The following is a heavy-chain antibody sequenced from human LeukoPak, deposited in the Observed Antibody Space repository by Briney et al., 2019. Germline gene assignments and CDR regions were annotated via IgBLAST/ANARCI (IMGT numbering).Heavy chain of an antibody. V-gene: IGHV3-23*01. J-gene: IGHJ6*03. Sequence: GGSLRLSCAASGFTFSSYAMSWVRQAPGRGLECGSAISGSGGSTYYADSVKGRFIISRDNSKNTLYLQMNSLRAEDTDVYYCAKDGHCSSTSCSSYYMDVWGKGTTVTVSS. CDR3: AKDGHCSSTSCSSYYMDV. CDR1: GFTFSSYA. CDR2: ISGSGGST. D-gene: IGHD2-2*03.